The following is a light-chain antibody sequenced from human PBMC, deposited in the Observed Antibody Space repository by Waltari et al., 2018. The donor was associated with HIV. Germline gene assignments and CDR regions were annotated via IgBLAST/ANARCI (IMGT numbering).Light chain of an antibody. Sequence: QSALTQPASVSGSPGQSITISCTGTSRYVGGYNYVSWYQQHPGNAPKLIISEVSNRPSGVSYRFSGSKSGNTASLTISGLQAEDEADYYCSSYTGNITPYVFGTGTKITVL. V-gene: IGLV2-14*01. CDR2: EVS. CDR3: SSYTGNITPYV. CDR1: SRYVGGYNY. J-gene: IGLJ1*01.